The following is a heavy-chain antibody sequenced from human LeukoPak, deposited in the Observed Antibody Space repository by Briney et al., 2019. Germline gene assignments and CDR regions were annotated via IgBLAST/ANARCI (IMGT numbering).Heavy chain of an antibody. Sequence: PGGPLRLSCAASGFAFSSYGMHRGRQAPGKGLEWVAVISYDGRNENYADSVKGRFTISRDTSKNTLYLQMNSLRAEDTAVYYCARGPTVITFNAFDVWGQGTMVTVSS. CDR3: ARGPTVITFNAFDV. CDR1: GFAFSSYG. V-gene: IGHV3-30*03. J-gene: IGHJ3*01. CDR2: ISYDGRNE. D-gene: IGHD4-17*01.